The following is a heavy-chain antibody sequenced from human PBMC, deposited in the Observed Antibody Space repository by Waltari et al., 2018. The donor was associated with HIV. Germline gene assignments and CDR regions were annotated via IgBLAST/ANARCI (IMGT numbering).Heavy chain of an antibody. CDR2: IYYSGST. CDR3: ARAHGPRYYYYGMDV. J-gene: IGHJ6*02. Sequence: QLQLQESGPGLVKPSETLSLTCTVSGGSISSSSYYWGWIRQPPGKGLEWIGSIYYSGSTYYNPSLKSRVTISVDTSKNQFSLKLSSVTAADTAVYYCARAHGPRYYYYGMDVWGQGTTVTVSS. V-gene: IGHV4-39*07. CDR1: GGSISSSSYY.